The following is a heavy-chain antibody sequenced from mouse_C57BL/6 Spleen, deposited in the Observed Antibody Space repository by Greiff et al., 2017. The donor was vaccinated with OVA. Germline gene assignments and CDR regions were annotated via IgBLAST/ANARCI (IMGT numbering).Heavy chain of an antibody. V-gene: IGHV14-3*01. CDR3: ARYYYGSSYGDYYAMDY. CDR2: IDPANGNT. Sequence: EVQLQESVAELVRPGASVKLSCTASGFNIKNTYMHWVKQRPEQGLEWIGRIDPANGNTKYAPKFQGKATITADTSSNTAYLQLSSLTSEDTAIYYCARYYYGSSYGDYYAMDYWGQGTSVTVSS. CDR1: GFNIKNTY. J-gene: IGHJ4*01. D-gene: IGHD1-1*01.